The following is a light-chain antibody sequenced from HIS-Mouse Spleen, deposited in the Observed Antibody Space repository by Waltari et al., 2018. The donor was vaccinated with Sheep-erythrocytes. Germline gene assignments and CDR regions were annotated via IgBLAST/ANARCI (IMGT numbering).Light chain of an antibody. CDR3: CSYAGSSTPWV. V-gene: IGLV2-11*01. Sequence: QSALTQPRSVSGSPGQSVTISCTGTSSDVGGYTYVPWYQQPPGKAPKPMIYDVSKRPSGVSNRFSGSKSGNTASLTISGLQAEDEADYYCCSYAGSSTPWVFGGGTKLTVL. J-gene: IGLJ3*02. CDR1: SSDVGGYTY. CDR2: DVS.